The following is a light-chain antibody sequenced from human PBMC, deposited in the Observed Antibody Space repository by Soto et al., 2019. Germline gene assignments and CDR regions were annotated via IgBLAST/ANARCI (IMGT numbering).Light chain of an antibody. Sequence: EIVVTQSPCTLSLSPGDRATLSCRASQTVSNNYLAWCQQKPGQAPRVIMYGASRRATGIPDRFSGGGSGTDFTLTISRLEPEDFAVYFCQQYAGPPTTFGQGTRLEI. CDR1: QTVSNNY. J-gene: IGKJ5*01. CDR2: GAS. CDR3: QQYAGPPTT. V-gene: IGKV3-20*01.